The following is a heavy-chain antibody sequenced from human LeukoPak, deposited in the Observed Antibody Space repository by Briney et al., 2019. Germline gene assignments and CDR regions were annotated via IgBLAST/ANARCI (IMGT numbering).Heavy chain of an antibody. CDR1: GGSISRSSYY. J-gene: IGHJ5*01. CDR3: ARRVGFYGSGSLNYFDP. D-gene: IGHD3-10*01. V-gene: IGHV4-39*01. CDR2: IYTTGST. Sequence: SETLSLTCTVSGGSISRSSYYWGWIRQTPGMGLEWIGIIYTTGSTNYNRSLKSRSSISVDKSKNQLSLKLTSVTAADTAVYFCARRVGFYGSGSLNYFDPWGQGILVSVSS.